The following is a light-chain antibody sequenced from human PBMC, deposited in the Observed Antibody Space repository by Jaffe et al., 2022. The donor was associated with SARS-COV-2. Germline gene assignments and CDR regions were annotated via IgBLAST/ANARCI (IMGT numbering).Light chain of an antibody. V-gene: IGKV3-20*01. CDR1: QSVSNSF. J-gene: IGKJ1*01. Sequence: ETVLTQSPGTLSLSPGERATLSCRATQSVSNSFLAWYQQKPGQAPRLLIYAASSRATGIPDRFSGSGSGTDFTLTISRLEPEDFAVYYCQQYGSSPLWTFGQGTKVEIK. CDR3: QQYGSSPLWT. CDR2: AAS.